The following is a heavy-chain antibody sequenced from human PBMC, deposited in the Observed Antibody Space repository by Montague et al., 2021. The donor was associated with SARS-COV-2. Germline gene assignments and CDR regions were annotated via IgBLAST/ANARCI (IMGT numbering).Heavy chain of an antibody. J-gene: IGHJ4*02. CDR2: IYTSGST. CDR1: GGSISSGSYY. D-gene: IGHD3-9*01. Sequence: TLSLTRTVSGGSISSGSYYWNWIRQPAGKGLEWIGRIYTSGSTNHNPSLKSRVTISVDTSKNQFSLKLSSVTAADTAVYYCARESLHLTGYYNDYFDYWGQGTLVTVSS. V-gene: IGHV4-61*02. CDR3: ARESLHLTGYYNDYFDY.